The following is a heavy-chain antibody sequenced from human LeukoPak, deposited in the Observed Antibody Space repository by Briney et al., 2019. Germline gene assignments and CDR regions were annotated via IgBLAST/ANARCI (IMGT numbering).Heavy chain of an antibody. Sequence: GRSLRLSCAASGFTFSSYGMHWVRQAPGKGLEWVAVISYDGSNKYYADSVKGRFTISRDNSKNTLYLQMNSLRAVDTAVYYCAKAPYGGNPYSWFDPWGQGTLVTVSS. CDR1: GFTFSSYG. V-gene: IGHV3-30*18. J-gene: IGHJ5*02. CDR3: AKAPYGGNPYSWFDP. CDR2: ISYDGSNK. D-gene: IGHD4-23*01.